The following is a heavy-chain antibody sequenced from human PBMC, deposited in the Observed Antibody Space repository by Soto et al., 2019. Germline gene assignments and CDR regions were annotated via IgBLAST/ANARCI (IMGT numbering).Heavy chain of an antibody. V-gene: IGHV4-38-2*01. CDR2: IYHSGST. CDR3: ASGSPADY. CDR1: GYSISSGYY. J-gene: IGHJ4*02. Sequence: NPSETLSLTCAVSGYSISSGYYWGWIRQPPGKGLEWIGSIYHSGSTYYNPSLKSRVTISVDTSKNQFSLKLSSVTAADTAVYYCASGSPADYWGQGTLVTVSS.